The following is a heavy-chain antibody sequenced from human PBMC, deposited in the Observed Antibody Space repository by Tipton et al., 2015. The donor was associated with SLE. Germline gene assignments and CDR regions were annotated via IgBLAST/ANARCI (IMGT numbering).Heavy chain of an antibody. J-gene: IGHJ4*02. CDR3: AGGLTGAYYFDY. V-gene: IGHV3-7*03. Sequence: GSLRLSCAASGFTFSSYWMSWVRQAPGKGLEWVANIKQDGSEKYYVDSAKGRFTISRDNAKNSLYLQMNSLRAEDTALYYCAGGLTGAYYFDYWGQGTLVTVSS. CDR1: GFTFSSYW. CDR2: IKQDGSEK. D-gene: IGHD7-27*01.